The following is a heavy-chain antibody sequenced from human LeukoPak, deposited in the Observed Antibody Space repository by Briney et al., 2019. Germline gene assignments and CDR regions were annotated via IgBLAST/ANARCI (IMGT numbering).Heavy chain of an antibody. CDR2: IIPIFGTA. D-gene: IGHD3-16*01. V-gene: IGHV1-69*06. CDR1: GGTFSSYA. CDR3: ARDPGEHDYGDY. Sequence: VASVKVSCKASGGTFSSYAISWVRQAPGQGLEWMGGIIPIFGTANYAQKFQGRVTITADKSTSTAYMELSSLRSEDTAVYYCARDPGEHDYGDYWGQGTLVTVSS. J-gene: IGHJ4*02.